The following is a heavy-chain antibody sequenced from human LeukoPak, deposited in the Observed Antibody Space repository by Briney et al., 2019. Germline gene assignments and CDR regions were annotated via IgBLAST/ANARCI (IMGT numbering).Heavy chain of an antibody. Sequence: GRSLRLSCAASGFTFSSYGMHWVRQAPGKGLEWVAVIWYDGSNKYYADSVKGRFTISRDNSKNTLYLQMNSLRAEDTAVYYCARDNTYGDYVGPFDYWGQGTLVTVSS. J-gene: IGHJ4*02. CDR1: GFTFSSYG. V-gene: IGHV3-33*01. CDR2: IWYDGSNK. CDR3: ARDNTYGDYVGPFDY. D-gene: IGHD4-17*01.